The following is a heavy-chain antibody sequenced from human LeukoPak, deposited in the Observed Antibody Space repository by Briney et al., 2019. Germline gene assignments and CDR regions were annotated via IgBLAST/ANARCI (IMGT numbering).Heavy chain of an antibody. D-gene: IGHD2-15*01. V-gene: IGHV1-2*02. CDR1: GYTFTGYY. CDR2: FNPNSGAT. J-gene: IGHJ4*02. CDR3: ARGVVVAAKGFDY. Sequence: RASVKVSCKASGYTFTGYYLHWVRQAPGQGLEWMGWFNPNSGATNYAQKFLGRVTMTRDTSISTAYMELSRLRSDDTAVYYCARGVVVAAKGFDYWGQGTLVTVSS.